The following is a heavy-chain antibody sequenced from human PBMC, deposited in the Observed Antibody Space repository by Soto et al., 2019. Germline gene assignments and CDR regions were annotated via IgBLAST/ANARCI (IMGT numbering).Heavy chain of an antibody. CDR2: IIPIFGTA. CDR3: ARKKANNYFDY. Sequence: QVQLVQSGAEVKKPGSSVKVSCKASGGTFSSYAISWVRQAPGQGLEWMGGIIPIFGTANYAQKFQGRVTITADESTSTDYMELSSLRSDDTAVYYCARKKANNYFDYWGQGTLVTVSS. D-gene: IGHD1-26*01. J-gene: IGHJ4*02. CDR1: GGTFSSYA. V-gene: IGHV1-69*01.